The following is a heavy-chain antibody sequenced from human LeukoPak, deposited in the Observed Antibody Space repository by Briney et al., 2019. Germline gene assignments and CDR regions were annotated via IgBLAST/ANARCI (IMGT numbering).Heavy chain of an antibody. D-gene: IGHD5-18*01. J-gene: IGHJ4*02. Sequence: SETLSLTCAVYGGSFSGYYWSWIRQPPGKGLEWIGEINHSGSTNYDPSLKSRVTISVDTSKNQFSLKLSSVTAADTAVYYCANLRGYSYGAGDYWGQGTLVTVSS. V-gene: IGHV4-34*01. CDR1: GGSFSGYY. CDR3: ANLRGYSYGAGDY. CDR2: INHSGST.